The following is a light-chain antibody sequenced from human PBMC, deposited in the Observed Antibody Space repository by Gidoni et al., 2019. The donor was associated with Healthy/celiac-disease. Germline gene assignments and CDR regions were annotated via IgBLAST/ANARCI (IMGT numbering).Light chain of an antibody. J-gene: IGKJ4*01. CDR1: QRLLHSNGYNY. V-gene: IGKV2-28*01. CDR3: MQSLQTPKT. CDR2: LGS. Sequence: SVVTQYPLALPVTPVEPSSISCRSSQRLLHSNGYNYLDWYLQKPGQSPQLLIYLGSNRASGVPDRFSGSGSGTDFPLKISRVEAEDVGVYYCMQSLQTPKTFGGGTKVEIK.